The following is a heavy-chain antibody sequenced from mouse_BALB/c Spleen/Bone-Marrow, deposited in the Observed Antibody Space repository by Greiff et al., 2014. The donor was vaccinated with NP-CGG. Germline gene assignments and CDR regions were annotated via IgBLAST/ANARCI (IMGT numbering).Heavy chain of an antibody. D-gene: IGHD2-3*01. J-gene: IGHJ1*01. CDR2: INPGDGSA. CDR1: GYTFTSYD. V-gene: IGHV1S56*01. Sequence: QVQLQQSGPELVKPGTLVKMSCKASGYTFTSYDINWVKQRPGQGLALIGWINPGDGSAKYNEKFKGKATLTADKSSSTAYMQLSSLTSENTAAYFCARSGDGYYWYFDVWGAGTMVTVSS. CDR3: ARSGDGYYWYFDV.